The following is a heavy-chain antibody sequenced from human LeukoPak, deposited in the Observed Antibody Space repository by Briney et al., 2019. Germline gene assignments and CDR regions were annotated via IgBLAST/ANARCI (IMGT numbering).Heavy chain of an antibody. Sequence: PGGSLRLSCAASGFTFSSTWMNWVRQAPGKGLVWVSRINSDGSTITYADSVKGRFTISRDNAKNTLYLQMNSLRAEDAAVYYCASFSLGGGDYWGQGTLVTVPS. CDR1: GFTFSSTW. V-gene: IGHV3-74*01. CDR3: ASFSLGGGDY. CDR2: INSDGSTI. D-gene: IGHD3-16*01. J-gene: IGHJ4*02.